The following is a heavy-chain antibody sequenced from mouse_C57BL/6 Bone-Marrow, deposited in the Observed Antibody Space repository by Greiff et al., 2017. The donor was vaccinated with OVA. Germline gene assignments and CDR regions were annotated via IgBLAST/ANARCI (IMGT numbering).Heavy chain of an antibody. CDR1: GYAFSSYW. V-gene: IGHV1-80*01. Sequence: QVQLQQSGAELVKPGASVKISCKASGYAFSSYWMNWVQQRPGKGLEWIGQIYPGDGDTNYNGKFKGKATLTADKSSSTAYMQLSSLTSEDSAVYFCARRGNYYGKGWDYWGQGTSVTVSS. D-gene: IGHD1-1*01. CDR3: ARRGNYYGKGWDY. CDR2: IYPGDGDT. J-gene: IGHJ4*01.